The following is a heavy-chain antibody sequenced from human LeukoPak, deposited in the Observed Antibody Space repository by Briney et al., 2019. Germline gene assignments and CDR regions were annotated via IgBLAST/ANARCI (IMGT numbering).Heavy chain of an antibody. CDR1: GFSLSTSGMC. CDR3: ARTPTTYYDFRSGLSDAFDI. V-gene: IGHV2-70*11. Sequence: SGPALVKPTQTLTLTCTFSGFSLSTSGMCVSWIRQPPGKALEWLARIAWDDDKYYSTSLKTRLTISKDTSKNQVVLTMTNMDPVDTATYYCARTPTTYYDFRSGLSDAFDIWGQGTMVTVSS. D-gene: IGHD3-3*01. CDR2: IAWDDDK. J-gene: IGHJ3*02.